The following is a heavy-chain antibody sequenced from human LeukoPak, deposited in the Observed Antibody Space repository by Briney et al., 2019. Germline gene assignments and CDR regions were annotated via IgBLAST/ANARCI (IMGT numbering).Heavy chain of an antibody. CDR2: MNPNSGNT. CDR1: GYTFTSYD. J-gene: IGHJ4*02. V-gene: IGHV1-8*01. CDR3: ASDGYSSGWWRPKTLAY. D-gene: IGHD6-19*01. Sequence: ASVKVSCKASGYTFTSYDINWVRQATGQGLEWMGWMNPNSGNTGYAQKFQGRVTMTRNTSISTAYMELSSLRSEDTAVYYCASDGYSSGWWRPKTLAYWGQGTLVTVSS.